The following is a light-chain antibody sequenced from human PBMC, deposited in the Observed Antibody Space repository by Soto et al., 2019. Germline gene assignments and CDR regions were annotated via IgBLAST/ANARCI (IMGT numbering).Light chain of an antibody. CDR1: SSNIGAGYD. CDR3: QSYDSSLSVV. Sequence: QSVLTQPPSVSGAPGQRVTISCTGSSSNIGAGYDVHWYQQLPGTAPKLLIYGNSNRPSGVPDRFSGSKSGTSASLAITGLQAEDEADYYCQSYDSSLSVVFGGGIKLIVL. J-gene: IGLJ2*01. CDR2: GNS. V-gene: IGLV1-40*01.